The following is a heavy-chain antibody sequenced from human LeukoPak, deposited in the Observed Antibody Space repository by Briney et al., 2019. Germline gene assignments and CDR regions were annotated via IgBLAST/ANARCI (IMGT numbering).Heavy chain of an antibody. V-gene: IGHV5-51*01. CDR1: GYSFTSYW. J-gene: IGHJ6*02. Sequence: GESLKISCKGSGYSFTSYWIGWVRQMPGKGLEWMGIIYPGDSDTRYSPSFQGQVTISADKSISTAYLQWSSLKASDTAMYYCARHGAYIAVAGPFHYYYGMDVWGQGTTVTVSS. CDR3: ARHGAYIAVAGPFHYYYGMDV. CDR2: IYPGDSDT. D-gene: IGHD6-19*01.